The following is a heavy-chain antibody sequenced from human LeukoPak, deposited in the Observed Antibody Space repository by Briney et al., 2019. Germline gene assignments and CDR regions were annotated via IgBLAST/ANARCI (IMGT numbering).Heavy chain of an antibody. D-gene: IGHD2-2*01. Sequence: ASVKVSCKASGYTFTTYGISWVRQAPGQGLEWMGWISAYNGNTNYAQKLQGRVTMTTDISTNTAYMELRSLKSDDTAVYYCARDQVGYCSSTRCSRNFDYWGQGTLVTVSS. V-gene: IGHV1-18*01. CDR1: GYTFTTYG. CDR3: ARDQVGYCSSTRCSRNFDY. CDR2: ISAYNGNT. J-gene: IGHJ4*02.